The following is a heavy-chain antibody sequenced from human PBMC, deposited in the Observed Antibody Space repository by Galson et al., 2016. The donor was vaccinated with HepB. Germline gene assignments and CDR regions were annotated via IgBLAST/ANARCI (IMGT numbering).Heavy chain of an antibody. CDR2: IFHRGGT. CDR3: ARRGYGGHSGWFDP. D-gene: IGHD4-23*01. CDR1: GGSISSNNHY. V-gene: IGHV4-39*01. Sequence: SETLSLTCTVSGGSISSNNHYWGWIRQPPGKGLEWIGSIFHRGGTYYNPSLSGRATISVDTSKNQFFLNLRSVTAADTAMYYCARRGYGGHSGWFDPWGQGTLVPVSS. J-gene: IGHJ5*02.